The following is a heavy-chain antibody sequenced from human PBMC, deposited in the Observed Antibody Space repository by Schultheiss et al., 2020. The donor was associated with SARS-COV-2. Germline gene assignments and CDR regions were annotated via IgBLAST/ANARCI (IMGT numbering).Heavy chain of an antibody. J-gene: IGHJ6*02. CDR2: IWYDGSNK. CDR3: ARDSEQQLVLWGYYYYYGMDV. V-gene: IGHV3-33*08. CDR1: GFTSSTYG. Sequence: GGSLRLSCAASGFTSSTYGMHWVRQAPGKGLEWVAVIWYDGSNKYYGDSVKGRFTISRDNSKNTLYLQMNSLRDEDTAVYYCARDSEQQLVLWGYYYYYGMDVWGQGTTVTVSS. D-gene: IGHD6-13*01.